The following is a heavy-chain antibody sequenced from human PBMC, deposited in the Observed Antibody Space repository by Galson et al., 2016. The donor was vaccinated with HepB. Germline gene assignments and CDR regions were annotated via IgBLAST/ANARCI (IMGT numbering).Heavy chain of an antibody. J-gene: IGHJ4*02. CDR1: GFTFDDYA. Sequence: SLRLSCAASGFTFDDYAMHWVRQAPGKGLEWVSGVAWNGNSIGYGDSVKGRFTISKDNANNSPYLQRNSLRAEDTALYYCAKDNGPANRFQYWGQGTLVTVSS. D-gene: IGHD3-3*01. CDR2: VAWNGNSI. CDR3: AKDNGPANRFQY. V-gene: IGHV3-9*01.